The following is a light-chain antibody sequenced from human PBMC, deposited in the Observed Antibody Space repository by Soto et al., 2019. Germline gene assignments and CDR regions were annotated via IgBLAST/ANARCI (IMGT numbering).Light chain of an antibody. V-gene: IGKV1-39*01. CDR3: QQSYITPWT. J-gene: IGKJ1*01. CDR2: AAS. CDR1: QIISSTA. Sequence: DLQMTQSPSSLSASVGDRVTLTCRASQIISSTALNWYQKKPGKAPKLLYAASSLQSGVPSRFSGSGSGTDFTLTISSLQPEDFATYYCQQSYITPWTFGQGTKVEIK.